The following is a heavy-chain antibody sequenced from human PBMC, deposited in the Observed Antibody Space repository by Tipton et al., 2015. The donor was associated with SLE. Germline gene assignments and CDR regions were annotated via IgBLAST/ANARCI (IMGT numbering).Heavy chain of an antibody. CDR1: GGSISSSNYY. CDR2: IYGSGSS. CDR3: ATNGHGETYEFFTEYLRH. V-gene: IGHV4-39*02. Sequence: TLSLTCTVSGGSISSSNYYWGWTRQPPGKGLEWIGSIYGSGSSYYNPSLRSRVTISVDTSKNHFSLKLNSVTAADTAVYYCATNGHGETYEFFTEYLRHWGQGTLVTVSS. J-gene: IGHJ1*01. D-gene: IGHD5-12*01.